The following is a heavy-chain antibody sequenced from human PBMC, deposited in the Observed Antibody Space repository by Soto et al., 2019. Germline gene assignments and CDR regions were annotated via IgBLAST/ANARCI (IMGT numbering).Heavy chain of an antibody. CDR2: ISGSGGST. J-gene: IGHJ4*02. D-gene: IGHD6-13*01. V-gene: IGHV3-23*01. CDR3: EKVRAAVSDFDY. Sequence: PGGSLRLSCAASGFTFSIYAMSWVRQAPGKGLEWVSAISGSGGSTYYADSVKGRFTISRDNSKNTLYLQMNSLRAEDTAVYYCEKVRAAVSDFDYWGQGTLVTVS. CDR1: GFTFSIYA.